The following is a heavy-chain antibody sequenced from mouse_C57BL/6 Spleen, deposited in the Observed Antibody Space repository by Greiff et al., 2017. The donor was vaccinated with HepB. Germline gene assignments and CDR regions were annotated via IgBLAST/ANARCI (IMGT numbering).Heavy chain of an antibody. CDR3: ASIYYGSSPLFDY. V-gene: IGHV1-39*01. D-gene: IGHD1-1*01. CDR1: GYSFTDYN. J-gene: IGHJ2*01. Sequence: VHVKQSGPELVKPGASVKISCKASGYSFTDYNMNWVKQSNGKSLEWIGVINPNYGTTSYNQKFKGKATLTVDQSSSTAYMQLNSLTSEDSAVYYCASIYYGSSPLFDYWGQGTTLTVSS. CDR2: INPNYGTT.